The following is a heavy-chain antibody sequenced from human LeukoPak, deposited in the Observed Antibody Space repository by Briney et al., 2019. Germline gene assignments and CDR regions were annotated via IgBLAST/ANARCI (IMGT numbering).Heavy chain of an antibody. V-gene: IGHV4-39*07. CDR3: ASSVGYFDWFIS. CDR1: GGSISSSSYY. J-gene: IGHJ3*01. D-gene: IGHD3-9*01. CDR2: IYYSGST. Sequence: LETLSLTCTVSGGSISSSSYYWGWIRQPPGKGLEWIGSIYYSGSTYYNPSLKSRVTISVDTSKNQFSLKLSSVTAADTAVYYCASSVGYFDWFISWGQGTMVTVSS.